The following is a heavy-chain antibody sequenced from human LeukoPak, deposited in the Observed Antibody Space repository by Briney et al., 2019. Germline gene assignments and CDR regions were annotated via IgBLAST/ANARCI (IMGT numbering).Heavy chain of an antibody. D-gene: IGHD3-3*01. Sequence: SETLSLTCAVYGGSFSGYYWSWIRQPPGKGLEWIGEIYHSGSTNYNPSLKSRVTISVDKSKNQFSLKLSSVTAADTAVYYCARNGDYDFWSGYYGMFDYWGQGTLVTVSS. CDR1: GGSFSGYY. J-gene: IGHJ4*02. V-gene: IGHV4-34*01. CDR3: ARNGDYDFWSGYYGMFDY. CDR2: IYHSGST.